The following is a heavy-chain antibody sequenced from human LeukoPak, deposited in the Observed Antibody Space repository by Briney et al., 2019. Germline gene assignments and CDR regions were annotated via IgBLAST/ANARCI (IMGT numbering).Heavy chain of an antibody. CDR1: GYTFTGYY. D-gene: IGHD6-19*01. CDR3: ARGYSSGWYPNYYYYMDV. CDR2: INPNSGGT. J-gene: IGHJ6*03. V-gene: IGHV1-2*06. Sequence: ASVKVSCKASGYTFTGYYMHWVRQAPGQGLEWMGRINPNSGGTNYAQKFQGRVTMTRDTSISTAYMELSRLRSDDTAVYYCARGYSSGWYPNYYYYMDVWGNGTTVTVSS.